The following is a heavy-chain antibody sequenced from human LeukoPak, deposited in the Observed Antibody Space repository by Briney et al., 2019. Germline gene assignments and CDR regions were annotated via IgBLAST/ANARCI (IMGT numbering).Heavy chain of an antibody. J-gene: IGHJ4*02. CDR1: GFTFSSYG. V-gene: IGHV3-30*02. CDR3: AKMRKEKMYYFDY. CDR2: IRYDGSNK. Sequence: GGSLRLSCAASGFTFSSYGMHWVRQAPGKGLEWVAFIRYDGSNKYYADSVKGRFTISRDNSKNTLYLQMNSLRAEDTAVYYCAKMRKEKMYYFDYWGQGTLVTVSS.